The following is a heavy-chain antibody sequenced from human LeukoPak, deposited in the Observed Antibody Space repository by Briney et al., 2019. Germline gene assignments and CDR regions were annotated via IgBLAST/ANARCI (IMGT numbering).Heavy chain of an antibody. D-gene: IGHD2-15*01. CDR3: ARSPWSRAFHL. J-gene: IGHJ2*01. CDR1: GGSISNYY. CDR2: IYYSGST. V-gene: IGHV4-59*01. Sequence: SETLSLTCTVSGGSISNYYWSWIRQPPGKGLEWIGYIYYSGSTNYNPSLKSRVTISVDTSKNQFSLKLRSVTAADTAVYYCARSPWSRAFHLWGRGTLVTVSS.